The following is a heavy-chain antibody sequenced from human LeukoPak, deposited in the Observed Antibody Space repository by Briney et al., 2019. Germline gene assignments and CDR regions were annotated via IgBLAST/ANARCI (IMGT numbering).Heavy chain of an antibody. V-gene: IGHV3-23*01. CDR2: ISGSGGST. CDR1: GFTFSSYA. J-gene: IGHJ4*02. D-gene: IGHD1-26*01. Sequence: GGSLRLSCAASGFTFSSYAMSWVRQAPGKGLEWVSVISGSGGSTYYADPVKGRFTISRDNSKNTLYLQMNSLGAEDTAVYYCAKVLSGSYPEGYWGQGTLVTVSS. CDR3: AKVLSGSYPEGY.